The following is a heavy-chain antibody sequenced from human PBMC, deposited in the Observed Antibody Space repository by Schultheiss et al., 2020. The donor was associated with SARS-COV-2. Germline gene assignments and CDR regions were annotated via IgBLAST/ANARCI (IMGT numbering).Heavy chain of an antibody. CDR3: ARDQTIFGGMDV. D-gene: IGHD3-3*01. V-gene: IGHV3-21*01. J-gene: IGHJ6*02. Sequence: GGSLRLSCAASGFTFSSYSMNWVRQAPGKGLEWVSSISSSSSYIYYADSVKGRFTISRDNAKNSLYLQMNSLRAEDTAVYYCARDQTIFGGMDVWGQGTTVTVSS. CDR2: ISSSSSYI. CDR1: GFTFSSYS.